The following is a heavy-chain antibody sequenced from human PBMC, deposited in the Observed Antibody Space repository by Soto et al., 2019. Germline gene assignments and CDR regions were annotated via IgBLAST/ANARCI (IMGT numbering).Heavy chain of an antibody. CDR3: ARGGSGRVESYFDY. CDR1: GFTFSSSG. J-gene: IGHJ4*02. CDR2: IWYDGSNK. V-gene: IGHV3-33*01. D-gene: IGHD6-19*01. Sequence: QVQLADSGGGVVQPGRSLRLSCAASGFTFSSSGMHWVRQAPGKGLEWVAVIWYDGSNKYYADSVKGRFTISRDNSKNTLYLQMNRLRAEDTAVYYCARGGSGRVESYFDYWGQGTLVTVSS.